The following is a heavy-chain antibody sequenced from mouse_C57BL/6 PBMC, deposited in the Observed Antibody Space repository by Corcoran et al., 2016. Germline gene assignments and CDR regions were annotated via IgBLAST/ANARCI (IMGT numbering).Heavy chain of an antibody. V-gene: IGHV1-18*01. D-gene: IGHD2-14*01. CDR1: GYTFTDYN. CDR2: INPNNGGT. Sequence: EVQLQQSGPELVKPGASVKIPCKASGYTFTDYNIDWVKQSHGKSLEWIGDINPNNGGTIYNQKFKGKATLTVDKSSSTAYMELRSLTSEDTAGYYCAREERNWVLFAYLGQGTLVTVSA. CDR3: AREERNWVLFAY. J-gene: IGHJ3*01.